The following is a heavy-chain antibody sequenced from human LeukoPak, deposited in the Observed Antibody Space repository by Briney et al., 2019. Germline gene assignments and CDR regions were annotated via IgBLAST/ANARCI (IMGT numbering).Heavy chain of an antibody. CDR1: GGSFSGYY. CDR2: INHSGST. CDR3: ARGFMTASDY. J-gene: IGHJ4*02. D-gene: IGHD3-16*01. V-gene: IGHV4-34*01. Sequence: SSETLSLTCAVYGGSFSGYYWTWIRRPPGKGLEWIGEINHSGSTNYNPSLKSRVTISVDTSKNQFSLKLSSVTAADTAVYYCARGFMTASDYWDQGTLVTVSS.